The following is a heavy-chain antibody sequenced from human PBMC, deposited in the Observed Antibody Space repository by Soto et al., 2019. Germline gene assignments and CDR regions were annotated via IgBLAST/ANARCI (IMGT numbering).Heavy chain of an antibody. Sequence: QVQLVQSGAEVKKPGASVKVSCKASGYTFTSYGISWVRQAPGQGLEWMGWISAYNANINYAQKLHGRVTMTTDTSTSTSYMELSSLRSDDPAVYFCARDRLGATGDYWGQGTLVTVS. CDR2: ISAYNANI. V-gene: IGHV1-18*01. D-gene: IGHD1-26*01. CDR3: ARDRLGATGDY. CDR1: GYTFTSYG. J-gene: IGHJ4*02.